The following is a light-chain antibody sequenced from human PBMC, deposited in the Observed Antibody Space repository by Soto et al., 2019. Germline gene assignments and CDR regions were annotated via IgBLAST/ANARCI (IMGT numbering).Light chain of an antibody. CDR2: KAS. J-gene: IGKJ1*01. V-gene: IGKV1-5*03. CDR1: QSISSW. CDR3: QQYNSNWT. Sequence: DIQMTQSPSTLSASVGDRVTITCRASQSISSWLAWYQQKPGKAPKLLIYKASSLESGVPSRFSGSGSGTEFTLTISSLQPHDFATYYCQQYNSNWTFGQGTKVEIK.